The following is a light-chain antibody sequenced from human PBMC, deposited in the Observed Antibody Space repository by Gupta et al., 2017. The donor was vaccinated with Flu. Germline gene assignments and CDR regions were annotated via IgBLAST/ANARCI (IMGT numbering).Light chain of an antibody. Sequence: DIVMTQPPRSLPVTPGEPASISCRFSQSLRHSHGYKYLDWYLQKPGQTPQLLMYVGSNRAYGVPHRLSGSGSCGPVTLKISRGEAADVVVNYSWQALQTPGTFGQGTKVEIK. J-gene: IGKJ1*01. CDR1: QSLRHSHGYKY. V-gene: IGKV2-28*01. CDR3: WQALQTPGT. CDR2: VGS.